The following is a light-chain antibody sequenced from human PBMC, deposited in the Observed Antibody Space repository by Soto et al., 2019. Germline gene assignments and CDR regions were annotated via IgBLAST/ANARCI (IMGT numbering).Light chain of an antibody. CDR1: QSISNW. J-gene: IGKJ4*01. CDR3: QQYNSYPVT. Sequence: DIQMTQSPSTLPASVGDRVTITCRASQSISNWLAWYQQKPGKAPKFLIYKASNLESGVPSRFSGSGSGTEFTLTISSLQPDDFATYYCQQYNSYPVTFGGGTKVDIK. V-gene: IGKV1-5*03. CDR2: KAS.